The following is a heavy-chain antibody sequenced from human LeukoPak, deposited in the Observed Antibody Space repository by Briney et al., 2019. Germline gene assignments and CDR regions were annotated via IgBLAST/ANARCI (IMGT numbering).Heavy chain of an antibody. CDR2: MIPNSGAT. J-gene: IGHJ4*02. CDR1: GYAFTTYD. Sequence: APVKVSCKASGYAFTTYDINWMRQAPGQGPEWLGWMIPNSGATGLAQRFQGRVTMTRNTSIATAYMELSSLTSEDTAVYYCAIDWGSGGFDYWGQGTLVAVSS. V-gene: IGHV1-8*01. D-gene: IGHD7-27*01. CDR3: AIDWGSGGFDY.